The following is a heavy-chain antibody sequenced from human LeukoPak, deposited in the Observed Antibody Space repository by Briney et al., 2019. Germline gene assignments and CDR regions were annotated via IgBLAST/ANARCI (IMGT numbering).Heavy chain of an antibody. D-gene: IGHD6-19*01. CDR2: INSDGSST. CDR3: AKVDSSGWYVSSPDY. V-gene: IGHV3-74*01. Sequence: GGSLRLSCAASGFTFSSYWMHWVRQAPGKGLVWVSRINSDGSSTIYADPVKGRFTISRDNAKNTLDLQLNSLRAEDTAVYYCAKVDSSGWYVSSPDYWGQGTLVTVSS. CDR1: GFTFSSYW. J-gene: IGHJ4*02.